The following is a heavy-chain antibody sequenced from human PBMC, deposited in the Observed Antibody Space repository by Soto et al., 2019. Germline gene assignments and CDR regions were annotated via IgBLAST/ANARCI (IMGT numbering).Heavy chain of an antibody. J-gene: IGHJ6*02. CDR2: ISSSSSYI. CDR3: ARSIAVAGILDYYYYYGMDV. Sequence: ESGGGLVKPGGSLRLSCAASGFTFSSYSMNWVRQAPGKGLEWVSSISSSSSYIYYADSVKGRFTISRDNAKNSLYLQMNSLRAEDTAVYYCARSIAVAGILDYYYYYGMDVWGQGTTVTVSS. V-gene: IGHV3-21*01. CDR1: GFTFSSYS. D-gene: IGHD6-19*01.